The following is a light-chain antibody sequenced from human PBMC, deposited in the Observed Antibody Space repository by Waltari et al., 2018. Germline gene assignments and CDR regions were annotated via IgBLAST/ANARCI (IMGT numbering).Light chain of an antibody. Sequence: DIQMTQSPSSLSASIGDRVTITCRASQRISNFLNWYQQKPGKAAKLLIYAASGLHSGVPSRFSGSGSGTDFSFTISGLQPEDVATYFCQQSYRTPPSFGAVTKVEIK. J-gene: IGKJ4*01. V-gene: IGKV1-39*01. CDR1: QRISNF. CDR2: AAS. CDR3: QQSYRTPPS.